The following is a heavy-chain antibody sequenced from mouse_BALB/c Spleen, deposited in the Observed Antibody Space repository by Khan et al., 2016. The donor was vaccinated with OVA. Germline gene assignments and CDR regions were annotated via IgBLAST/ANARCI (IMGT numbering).Heavy chain of an antibody. Sequence: QVQLQQSGAELVKPGASVRLSCKASGYTFTSYYLYWVKQRPGHGLEWIGDINPSNGGTNFNENFKTKATLTVDKSSSTAYMQLSSLTSEDSAVYYGTRSVYGAFAYWGQGTLVTVSA. J-gene: IGHJ3*01. D-gene: IGHD1-1*02. CDR1: GYTFTSYY. CDR2: INPSNGGT. V-gene: IGHV1S81*02. CDR3: TRSVYGAFAY.